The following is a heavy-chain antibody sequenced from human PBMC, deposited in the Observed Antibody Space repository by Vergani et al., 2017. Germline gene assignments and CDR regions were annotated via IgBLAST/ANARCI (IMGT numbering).Heavy chain of an antibody. Sequence: QLQLQESGPGLVKPSETLSLTCTVSGGSISSSSYYWGWIRQPPGKGLEWIGSIYYSGSTYYNPSLKSRVTISVDTSKNQFSLKLSSVTAADTAVYYCARAPREGGRYFDWLGSYYYYYYMHVWGKGP. CDR3: ARAPREGGRYFDWLGSYYYYYYMHV. J-gene: IGHJ6*03. D-gene: IGHD3-9*01. CDR1: GGSISSSSYY. V-gene: IGHV4-39*07. CDR2: IYYSGST.